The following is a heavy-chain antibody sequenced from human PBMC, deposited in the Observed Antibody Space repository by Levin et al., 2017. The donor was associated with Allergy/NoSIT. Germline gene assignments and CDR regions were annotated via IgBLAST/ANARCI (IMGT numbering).Heavy chain of an antibody. CDR3: ARVNPGAFDI. J-gene: IGHJ3*02. CDR2: ISSSSSTI. Sequence: PGESLKISCAASGFTFSSYSMNWVRQAPGKGLEWVSYISSSSSTIYYADSVKGRFTISRDNAKNSLYLQMNSLRDEDTAVYYCARVNPGAFDIWGQGTMVTVSS. V-gene: IGHV3-48*02. CDR1: GFTFSSYS.